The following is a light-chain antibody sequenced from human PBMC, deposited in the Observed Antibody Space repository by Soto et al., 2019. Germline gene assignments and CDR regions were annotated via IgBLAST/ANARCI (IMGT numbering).Light chain of an antibody. CDR1: QSVSSS. CDR2: DAS. Sequence: EIVLTQSPATLSLSPGERATLSCRASQSVSSSLAWYQHKPGQAPRLLIYDASKRATGIPARFSCSGSGTDFTLTISSLEPEDFAVYYCQQRSNWPPTWTFGQGTRVEIK. J-gene: IGKJ1*01. V-gene: IGKV3-11*01. CDR3: QQRSNWPPTWT.